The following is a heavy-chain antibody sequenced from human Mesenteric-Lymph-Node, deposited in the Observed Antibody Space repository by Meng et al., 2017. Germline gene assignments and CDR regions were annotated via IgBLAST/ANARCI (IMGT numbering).Heavy chain of an antibody. CDR2: INPNSGGT. D-gene: IGHD3-10*01. Sequence: QVQRVEPGAEVKKPWASVKFSCKASGYSFTGYYMHWVRQAPGQGLEWMGRINPNSGGTNYGQKFQGKVTMTRDTSTSTVYMELSSLRSDDTAVYYCARVHRGVTYQYGSGNYYNPGDYWGQGTMVTVS. V-gene: IGHV1-2*06. J-gene: IGHJ4*02. CDR3: ARVHRGVTYQYGSGNYYNPGDY. CDR1: GYSFTGYY.